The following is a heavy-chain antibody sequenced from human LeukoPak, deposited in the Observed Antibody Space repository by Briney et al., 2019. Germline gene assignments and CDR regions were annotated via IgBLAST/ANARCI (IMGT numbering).Heavy chain of an antibody. Sequence: SETLSLTCTVSGGSISSYYWSWIRQPPGKGLEWIGYIYYSGSTNYNPSLKSRVTISVDTSKNQFSLKLNSVTAADTAVYYCARPRVVAATTSHAAFDIWGQGTLVSVSS. V-gene: IGHV4-59*01. D-gene: IGHD2-15*01. CDR2: IYYSGST. CDR1: GGSISSYY. J-gene: IGHJ3*02. CDR3: ARPRVVAATTSHAAFDI.